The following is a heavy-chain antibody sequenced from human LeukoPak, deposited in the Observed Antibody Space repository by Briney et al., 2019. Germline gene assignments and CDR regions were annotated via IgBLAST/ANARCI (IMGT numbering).Heavy chain of an antibody. D-gene: IGHD1-7*01. CDR1: GYTFTING. CDR2: ISAYSGNT. V-gene: IGHV1-18*01. Sequence: ASVKVSCKASGYTFTINGISWVRQAPGQGLEWMGWISAYSGNTNYAQKLQDRVTMTTDTSTSTAYMELRSLRSDDTAVYYCARDRNYALDYWGQGTLVTVSS. CDR3: ARDRNYALDY. J-gene: IGHJ4*02.